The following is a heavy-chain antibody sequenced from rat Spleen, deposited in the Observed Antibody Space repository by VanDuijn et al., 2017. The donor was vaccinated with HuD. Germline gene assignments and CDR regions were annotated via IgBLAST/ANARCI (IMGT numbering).Heavy chain of an antibody. V-gene: IGHV5S23*01. CDR2: ISTAGGNT. Sequence: EVQLVESGGGLVQPGRSLKLSCAASGFTLSDYGMAWVRQTPAKDLEWVASISTAGGNTFYRKSVKGRFTISRDNAKSTLYLQLDSLRSEDTATYYCTTDTFYDGTYYPGGFDYWGQGVMVTVSS. J-gene: IGHJ2*01. CDR1: GFTLSDYG. CDR3: TTDTFYDGTYYPGGFDY. D-gene: IGHD1-12*02.